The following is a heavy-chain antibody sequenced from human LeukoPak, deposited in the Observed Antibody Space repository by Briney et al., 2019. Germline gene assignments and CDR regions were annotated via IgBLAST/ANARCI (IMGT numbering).Heavy chain of an antibody. CDR1: GYTFTAYY. V-gene: IGHV1-2*02. CDR3: ARDYYDSSGFGSFDY. J-gene: IGHJ4*02. CDR2: INPNSGGT. Sequence: ASVKVSCKASGYTFTAYYMHWVRQAPGQGLERMGWINPNSGGTNYAQKFQGRVTMTRDTSISTAYMELSRLRSDDTAVFYCARDYYDSSGFGSFDYWGQGTLVTVSS. D-gene: IGHD3-22*01.